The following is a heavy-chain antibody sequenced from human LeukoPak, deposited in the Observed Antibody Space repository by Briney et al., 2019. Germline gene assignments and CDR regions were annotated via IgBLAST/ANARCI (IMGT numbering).Heavy chain of an antibody. CDR3: ARDDSGYDYYFDY. CDR2: INPNSGGT. Sequence: ASVKVSCKASGYTFTGYYMHWVRQAPGQGFEWMGRINPNSGGTNYAQKFQGRVTMTRDTSISTAYMELSRLRSDDTAVYYRARDDSGYDYYFDYWGQGTLVTVSS. V-gene: IGHV1-2*06. J-gene: IGHJ4*02. D-gene: IGHD5-12*01. CDR1: GYTFTGYY.